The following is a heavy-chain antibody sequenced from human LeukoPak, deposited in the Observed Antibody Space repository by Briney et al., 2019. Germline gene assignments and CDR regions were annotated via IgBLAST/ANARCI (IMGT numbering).Heavy chain of an antibody. CDR1: GGSFSGYY. J-gene: IGHJ6*02. Sequence: SETLSLTCAVYGGSFSGYYWSWIRQPPGKGLEWIGEINHSGSTNYNPSLKSRVTISVDTSKNQFFLKLSSVTAADTAVYYCARLGRMGCSSTSCYKDYYYYGMDVWGQGTTVTVSS. V-gene: IGHV4-34*01. CDR3: ARLGRMGCSSTSCYKDYYYYGMDV. D-gene: IGHD2-2*02. CDR2: INHSGST.